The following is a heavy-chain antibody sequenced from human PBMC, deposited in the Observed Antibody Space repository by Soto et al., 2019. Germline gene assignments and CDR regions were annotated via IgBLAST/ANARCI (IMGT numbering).Heavy chain of an antibody. V-gene: IGHV1-18*04. D-gene: IGHD3-9*01. J-gene: IGHJ6*02. Sequence: ASVKVSCKASGYTFTSYGISWVRQAPGQGLEWMGWISAYNGNTNYAQKLQGRVTMTTDTSTSTAYMELRSLRSDDTAVYYCAGSNYDILTGYYPAVGYYYGMDVWGQGTTVTVSS. CDR2: ISAYNGNT. CDR3: AGSNYDILTGYYPAVGYYYGMDV. CDR1: GYTFTSYG.